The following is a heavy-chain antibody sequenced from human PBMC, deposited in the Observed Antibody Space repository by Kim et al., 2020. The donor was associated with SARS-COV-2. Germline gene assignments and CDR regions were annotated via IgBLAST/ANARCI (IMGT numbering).Heavy chain of an antibody. D-gene: IGHD3-16*01. J-gene: IGHJ3*02. V-gene: IGHV3-30*04. CDR2: ISFDGSRK. Sequence: GGSLRLSCAASGFMFSTYAMTWVRQAPGKGPEWLSVISFDGSRKYYADSVKGRLTISRDNSKNTLYLEMNRLRDVDTALYYCARENYYDGTTLGAFDIWG. CDR3: ARENYYDGTTLGAFDI. CDR1: GFMFSTYA.